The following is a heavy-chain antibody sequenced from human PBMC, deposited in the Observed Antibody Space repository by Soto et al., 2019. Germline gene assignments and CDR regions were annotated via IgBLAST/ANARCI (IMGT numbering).Heavy chain of an antibody. D-gene: IGHD6-13*01. J-gene: IGHJ6*02. CDR2: IRSKAYGGTT. Sequence: GGSLRLSCTASGFTFGDYAMSWVRQAPGKGLEWVGFIRSKAYGGTTEYAASVKGRFTISRDDSKSIAYLQMSSLKTEDTAVYYCTRDPSPYIAAAPSDYYYGMDVWGQGTTVTVSS. CDR1: GFTFGDYA. CDR3: TRDPSPYIAAAPSDYYYGMDV. V-gene: IGHV3-49*04.